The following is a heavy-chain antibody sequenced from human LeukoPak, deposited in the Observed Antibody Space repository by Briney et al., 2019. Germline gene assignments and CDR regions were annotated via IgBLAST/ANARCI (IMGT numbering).Heavy chain of an antibody. CDR1: GFTLSSYA. CDR2: ISGDGRIT. Sequence: GGSLRLSCAASGFTLSSYAMSWVRQAPGKGLEWVSAISGDGRITHHADSVKGRFTISRANSKNTLYLQMNSLRAEDTAVYYCATKGLVSVPSRYHFDYWGQGTLVTVSS. J-gene: IGHJ4*02. D-gene: IGHD2-2*01. V-gene: IGHV3-23*01. CDR3: ATKGLVSVPSRYHFDY.